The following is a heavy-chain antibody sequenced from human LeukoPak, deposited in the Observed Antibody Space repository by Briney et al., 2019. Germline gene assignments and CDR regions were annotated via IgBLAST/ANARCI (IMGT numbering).Heavy chain of an antibody. D-gene: IGHD4-17*01. CDR2: ISGTGGSA. Sequence: GGSLRLSCAASGFTFSTYALSWVRQPPGKGLGWVSSISGTGGSAYYTDSVKGRFTISRDNSKNTLYLQMNSLRAEDTAVYYCAKDLPTVNTWIYFDYWGQGTLVTVSS. V-gene: IGHV3-23*01. CDR3: AKDLPTVNTWIYFDY. J-gene: IGHJ4*02. CDR1: GFTFSTYA.